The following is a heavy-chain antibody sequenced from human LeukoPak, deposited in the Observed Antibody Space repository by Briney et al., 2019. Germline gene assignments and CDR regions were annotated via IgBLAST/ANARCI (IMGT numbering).Heavy chain of an antibody. V-gene: IGHV4-34*01. Sequence: NPSETLSLTCGVYGGSFSGYYWSWIRQPPGKGLELIGEMNHSGRTNYNPSLKSRVTISVDTSKNHFSLKLSSVTAADTAVYYCARSPLTGNYGDWFDPWGQGTLVIVSS. CDR2: MNHSGRT. J-gene: IGHJ5*02. D-gene: IGHD3-9*01. CDR1: GGSFSGYY. CDR3: ARSPLTGNYGDWFDP.